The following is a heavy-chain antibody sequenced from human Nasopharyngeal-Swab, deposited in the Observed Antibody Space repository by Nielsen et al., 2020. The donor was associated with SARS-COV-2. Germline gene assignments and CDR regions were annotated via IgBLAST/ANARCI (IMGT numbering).Heavy chain of an antibody. CDR1: GYTFTSYD. Sequence: ASVKVSCKASGYTFTSYDINWVRQATGQGLEWMGWMNPNSGNTGYAQKFQGRVTMTRDTSISTAYMELSRLRSDDTAVYYCVRDPTSVAGTGDYYYGMDVWGQGTTVTVSS. CDR2: MNPNSGNT. J-gene: IGHJ6*02. CDR3: VRDPTSVAGTGDYYYGMDV. V-gene: IGHV1-8*01. D-gene: IGHD6-19*01.